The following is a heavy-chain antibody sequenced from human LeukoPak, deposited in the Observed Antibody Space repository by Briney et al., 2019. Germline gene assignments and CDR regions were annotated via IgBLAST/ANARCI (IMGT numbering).Heavy chain of an antibody. Sequence: TGGSLRLSCAASGFTFSSYSMNWVRQAPGKGLEWVSYISSSSSTIYYADSVKGRFTISRDNAKNSLYLQMNSLRDGDTAVYYCTRDLFEVPNDYWGQGTLVTVSS. J-gene: IGHJ4*02. CDR2: ISSSSSTI. CDR3: TRDLFEVPNDY. D-gene: IGHD2-21*01. CDR1: GFTFSSYS. V-gene: IGHV3-48*02.